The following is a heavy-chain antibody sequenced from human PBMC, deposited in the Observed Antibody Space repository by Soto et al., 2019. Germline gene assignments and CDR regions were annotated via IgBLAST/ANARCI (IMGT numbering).Heavy chain of an antibody. D-gene: IGHD4-17*01. V-gene: IGHV4-39*01. CDR2: IYYSGST. Sequence: QLQLQESGPGLAKPSETLSLICTVSGGSISSSSYYWGWIRQPPGKGLEWIGNIYYSGSTTYNSSLKSRVTISVDASKNQFSLKLSSVTAADTALYCCARLTVSRGFAYWGQGTLVSVSS. CDR1: GGSISSSSYY. J-gene: IGHJ4*02. CDR3: ARLTVSRGFAY.